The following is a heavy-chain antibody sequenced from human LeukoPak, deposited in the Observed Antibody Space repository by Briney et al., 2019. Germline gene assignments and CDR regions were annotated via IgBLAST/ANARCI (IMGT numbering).Heavy chain of an antibody. CDR3: ARVYYDSSGYQGYCFDY. J-gene: IGHJ4*02. CDR2: IYYSGST. V-gene: IGHV4-38-2*02. CDR1: GYSISSGYY. D-gene: IGHD3-22*01. Sequence: SETLSLTCTVSGYSISSGYYWGWIRQPPGKGLEWIGSIYYSGSTYYNPSLKSRVTISVDTSKNQFSLKLSSVTAADTAVYYCARVYYDSSGYQGYCFDYWGQGTLVTVSS.